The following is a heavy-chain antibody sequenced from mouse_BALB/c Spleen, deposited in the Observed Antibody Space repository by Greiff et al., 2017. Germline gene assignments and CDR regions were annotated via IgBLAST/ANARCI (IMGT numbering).Heavy chain of an antibody. CDR1: GYTFTSYY. Sequence: QVQLKESGPELVKPGASVRISCKASGYTFTSYYIHWVKQRPGQGLEWIGWIYPGNVNTKYNEKFKGKATLTADKSSSTAYMQLSSLTSEDSAVYFCARGDYDYDYFDYWGQGTTLTVSS. J-gene: IGHJ2*01. D-gene: IGHD2-4*01. CDR2: IYPGNVNT. V-gene: IGHV1S56*01. CDR3: ARGDYDYDYFDY.